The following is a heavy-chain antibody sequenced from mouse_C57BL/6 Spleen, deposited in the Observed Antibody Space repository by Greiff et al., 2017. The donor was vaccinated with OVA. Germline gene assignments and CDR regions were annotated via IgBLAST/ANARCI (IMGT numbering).Heavy chain of an antibody. CDR2: IDPSDSYT. Sequence: VQLQQPGAELVMPGASVKLSCKVSGYTFTSYWMHWVKQRPGQGLEWIGEIDPSDSYTNYNQKFKGKSTLTVDKSSSTAYMQLSSLTSEDSAVYYCATHSRHFDYWGQGTTLTVSS. CDR1: GYTFTSYW. V-gene: IGHV1-69*01. J-gene: IGHJ2*01. CDR3: ATHSRHFDY. D-gene: IGHD1-1*01.